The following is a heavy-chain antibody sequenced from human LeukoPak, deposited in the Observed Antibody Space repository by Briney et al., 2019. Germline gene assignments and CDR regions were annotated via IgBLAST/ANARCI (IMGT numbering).Heavy chain of an antibody. J-gene: IGHJ6*02. V-gene: IGHV3-30*02. Sequence: GGSLRLSCAASGFTFSSYGMHWVRQAPGKGLEWVAVIWYDGSNKYYADSVKGRFTISRDNSKNTLYLQMNSLRAEDTAVYYRAKGYSYGSAYYYYGMDVWGQGTTVTVSS. CDR1: GFTFSSYG. D-gene: IGHD5-18*01. CDR2: IWYDGSNK. CDR3: AKGYSYGSAYYYYGMDV.